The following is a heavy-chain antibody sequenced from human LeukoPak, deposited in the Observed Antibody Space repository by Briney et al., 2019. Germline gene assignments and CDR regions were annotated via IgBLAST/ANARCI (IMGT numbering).Heavy chain of an antibody. CDR2: ISWDGGST. CDR3: ARGIIGYCSGGSCAYYYYYYMDV. V-gene: IGHV3-43D*04. CDR1: GFTFDDYA. Sequence: PGGSLRLSCAASGFTFDDYAMHWVRQAPGKGLEWVSLISWDGGSTYYADSVKGRFTISRDNSKNSLYLQMNSLRAEDTALYYCARGIIGYCSGGSCAYYYYYYMDVWGKGTTVTVSS. J-gene: IGHJ6*03. D-gene: IGHD2-15*01.